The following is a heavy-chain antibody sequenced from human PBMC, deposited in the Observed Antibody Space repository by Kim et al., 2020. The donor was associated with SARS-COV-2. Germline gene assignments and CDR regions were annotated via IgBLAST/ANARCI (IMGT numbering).Heavy chain of an antibody. CDR3: ARELRVDAFDI. J-gene: IGHJ3*02. V-gene: IGHV3-33*01. Sequence: GGSLRLSCAASGFTFSSYGMHWVRQAPGKGLEWVAVIWYDGSNKYYADSVKGRFTISRDNSKNTLYLQMNSLRAEDTAVYYCARELRVDAFDIWGQGTMVTVSS. D-gene: IGHD3-16*01. CDR1: GFTFSSYG. CDR2: IWYDGSNK.